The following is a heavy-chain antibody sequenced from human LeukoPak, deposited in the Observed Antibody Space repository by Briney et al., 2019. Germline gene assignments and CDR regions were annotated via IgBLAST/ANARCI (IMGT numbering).Heavy chain of an antibody. CDR3: ARDFHYYGSGSYPSDAFDI. V-gene: IGHV4-61*10. CDR2: IYYSGST. D-gene: IGHD3-10*01. Sequence: PSQTLSLTCTVSGGSISSGSYYWSWIRQPAGTGLEWIGYIYYSGSTNYNPSLKSRVTISVDTSKNQFSLKLSSVTAADTAVYYCARDFHYYGSGSYPSDAFDIWGQGTMVTVSS. CDR1: GGSISSGSYY. J-gene: IGHJ3*02.